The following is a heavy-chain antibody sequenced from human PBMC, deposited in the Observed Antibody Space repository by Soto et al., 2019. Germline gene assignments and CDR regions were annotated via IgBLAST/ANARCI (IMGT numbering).Heavy chain of an antibody. J-gene: IGHJ6*02. CDR1: GGSFSGYY. D-gene: IGHD4-4*01. Sequence: QMQLQQWGAGLLKASETLSLTCSVSGGSFSGYYLAWMRQPPGKGLEWIGEINHAGSTKYHPSLTSRGALSVDLSSTHFSLTLSSVTAADSAVSYCARQSGPAYRYGMDVWGQGITVTVSS. CDR3: ARQSGPAYRYGMDV. CDR2: INHAGST. V-gene: IGHV4-34*01.